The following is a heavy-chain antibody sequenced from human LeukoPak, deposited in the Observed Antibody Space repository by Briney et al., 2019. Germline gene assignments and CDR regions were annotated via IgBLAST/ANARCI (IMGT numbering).Heavy chain of an antibody. CDR1: GFTFSSYA. Sequence: GGSLRLSCAASGFTFSSYAMSWVRQAPGKGLEWVSAISGSGGSTYYADSVNGRFTISRDNAKNTLYLQMNSLRAEDTAEYYCARALRTVAGTFDYWGQGTLVTVSS. CDR3: ARALRTVAGTFDY. CDR2: ISGSGGST. V-gene: IGHV3-23*01. J-gene: IGHJ4*02. D-gene: IGHD6-19*01.